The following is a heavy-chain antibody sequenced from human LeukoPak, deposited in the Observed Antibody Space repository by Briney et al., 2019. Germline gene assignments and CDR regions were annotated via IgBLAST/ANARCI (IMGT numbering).Heavy chain of an antibody. CDR3: ARGHVDIVATILGGHFDY. D-gene: IGHD5-12*01. V-gene: IGHV4-39*01. CDR1: GGSISSSSYY. J-gene: IGHJ4*02. Sequence: SETLSLTCTVSGGSISSSSYYWGWIRQPPGKGLEWIGSIYYSGSTYYNPSLKSRVTISVDTSKNQFSLKLSSVTAADTAVYYCARGHVDIVATILGGHFDYWGQGTLVTVSS. CDR2: IYYSGST.